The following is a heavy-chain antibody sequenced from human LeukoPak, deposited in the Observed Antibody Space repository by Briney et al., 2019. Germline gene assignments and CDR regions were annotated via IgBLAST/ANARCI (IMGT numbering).Heavy chain of an antibody. CDR1: GFPFSSHG. Sequence: PGGSLRLSCAASGFPFSSHGMSWVRQAPGKGLEWVSGIIGGAGSTYYADSVKGRFTISRDNSKNTLYLQMNSLRAEDTAVYYCAKGVDYGGLYYYYMDVWGKGTTVTVSS. V-gene: IGHV3-23*01. D-gene: IGHD4-23*01. J-gene: IGHJ6*03. CDR2: IIGGAGST. CDR3: AKGVDYGGLYYYYMDV.